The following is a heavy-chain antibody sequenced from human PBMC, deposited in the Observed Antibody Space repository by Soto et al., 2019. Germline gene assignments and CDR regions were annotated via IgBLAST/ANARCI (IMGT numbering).Heavy chain of an antibody. CDR3: AKDLYGDFDY. D-gene: IGHD4-17*01. CDR2: ISGSSAVT. V-gene: IGHV3-23*01. CDR1: GFTFDNYA. Sequence: PGGSLRLSCAASGFTFDNYAMTWVRQAPGKGLEWVSTISGSSAVTYYTDSVKGRFTISRDNSKNTLYLQMNSLRADDTAVYYCAKDLYGDFDYWGQGTLVTVSS. J-gene: IGHJ4*02.